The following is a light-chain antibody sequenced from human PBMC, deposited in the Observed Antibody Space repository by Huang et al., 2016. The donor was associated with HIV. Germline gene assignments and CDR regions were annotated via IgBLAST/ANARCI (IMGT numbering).Light chain of an antibody. CDR1: QSVATN. V-gene: IGKV3-15*01. CDR3: QQYHNWPYT. CDR2: DAS. J-gene: IGKJ2*01. Sequence: IIMTQSPATLSLSPGEGASLSCRANQSVATNLAWYLHRPGQSPRILSFDASTRASGLPGRFSGSGSGTQFTLTVSGLQSEEFAVYYCQQYHNWPYTFGQGTKLEI.